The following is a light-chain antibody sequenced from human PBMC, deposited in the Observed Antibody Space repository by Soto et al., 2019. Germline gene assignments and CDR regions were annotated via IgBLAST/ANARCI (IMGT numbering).Light chain of an antibody. CDR2: NTN. CDR3: LLFYSGPRV. J-gene: IGLJ2*01. CDR1: TGAVTSSHY. Sequence: QAVVTQEPSLTVSPGGTVTLTCGSSTGAVTSSHYPYWFQQRPGQAPRTLIYNTNDKPSWTPARFSGSLLGGKAALTLSGAQPEDEADYYCLLFYSGPRVFGGGTKVTVL. V-gene: IGLV7-46*01.